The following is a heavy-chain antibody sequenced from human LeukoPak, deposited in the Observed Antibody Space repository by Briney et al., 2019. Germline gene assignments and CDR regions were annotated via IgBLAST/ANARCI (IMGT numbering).Heavy chain of an antibody. CDR3: ARLYYDSSGHINDDAFDI. CDR1: GXTFSTYW. Sequence: GGSLRLSCTASGXTFSTYWMNWVRQTPGTGQEWVANIRQDGSEKYYVDSVKGRFTISRDNPKNSLYLQMNSLRAEDTAVYYCARLYYDSSGHINDDAFDIWGQGTMVTVSS. CDR2: IRQDGSEK. V-gene: IGHV3-7*04. D-gene: IGHD3-22*01. J-gene: IGHJ3*02.